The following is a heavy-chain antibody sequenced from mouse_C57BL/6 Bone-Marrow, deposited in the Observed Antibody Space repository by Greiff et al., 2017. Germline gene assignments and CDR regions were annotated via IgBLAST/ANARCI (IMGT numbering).Heavy chain of an antibody. CDR2: INPNNGGT. D-gene: IGHD1-1*01. CDR3: ARWGYYYGSNFDY. Sequence: EVQLKQSGPELVKPGASVKMSCKASGYTFTDYNMHWVKQSHGKSLEWIGYINPNNGGTSYNQKFKGKATLTVNQSSSTAYRERRSLTSEDSAVYDCARWGYYYGSNFDYWGQGTTLTVSS. J-gene: IGHJ2*01. CDR1: GYTFTDYN. V-gene: IGHV1-22*01.